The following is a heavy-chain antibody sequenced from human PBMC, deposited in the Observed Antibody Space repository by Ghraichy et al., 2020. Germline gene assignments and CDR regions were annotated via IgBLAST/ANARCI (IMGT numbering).Heavy chain of an antibody. J-gene: IGHJ5*02. D-gene: IGHD1-1*01. Sequence: ASVKVSCKASGYTFTSYDINWVRQATGQGLEWMGWMNPNSGNTGYAQKFQGRVTITRNTSISTAYMELSSLRSEDTAVYYCARGRELEWGGWFDPWGQGTLVTVSS. CDR1: GYTFTSYD. V-gene: IGHV1-8*03. CDR3: ARGRELEWGGWFDP. CDR2: MNPNSGNT.